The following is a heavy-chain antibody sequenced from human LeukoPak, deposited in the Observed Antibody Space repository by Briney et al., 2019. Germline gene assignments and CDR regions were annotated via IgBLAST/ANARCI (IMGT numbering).Heavy chain of an antibody. CDR1: GDTFIPYT. Sequence: GASVKVSCKASGDTFIPYTFSWVRQAPGQGLEWIGRIIPSLDVANYAHKFQGRVTLSVDRDTATTYMEVTSLRSEDTAIYYCARARGLELRPFDYWGQGTLVTVSS. D-gene: IGHD1-7*01. CDR3: ARARGLELRPFDY. J-gene: IGHJ4*02. CDR2: IIPSLDVA. V-gene: IGHV1-69*02.